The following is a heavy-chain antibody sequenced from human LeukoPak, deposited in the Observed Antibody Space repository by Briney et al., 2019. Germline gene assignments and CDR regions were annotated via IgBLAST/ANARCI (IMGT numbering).Heavy chain of an antibody. V-gene: IGHV3-23*01. J-gene: IGHJ4*02. D-gene: IGHD6-19*01. CDR2: ISGSGGST. Sequence: GGSLRLSCAASGFTFSSYAMSWVRQAPGKGLEWVSAISGSGGSTYYADSVKGRFPISRDNSKNTLYLQMNSLRAEDTAVYYCAKDVQLAGTSGYWGQGTLVTVSS. CDR1: GFTFSSYA. CDR3: AKDVQLAGTSGY.